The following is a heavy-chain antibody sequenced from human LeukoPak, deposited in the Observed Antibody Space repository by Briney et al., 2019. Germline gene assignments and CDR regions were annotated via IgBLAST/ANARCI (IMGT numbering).Heavy chain of an antibody. V-gene: IGHV1-8*01. Sequence: ASVKVSCKASGYTFTSYDINWVRQATGQGLEWMGLMNPNSGNTGYAQKFQGRVTMTRNTSISTAYMELSRLRSDDTAVYYCARGSPWYYYGSGSYSFDYWGQGTLVTVSS. D-gene: IGHD3-10*01. CDR3: ARGSPWYYYGSGSYSFDY. J-gene: IGHJ4*02. CDR2: MNPNSGNT. CDR1: GYTFTSYD.